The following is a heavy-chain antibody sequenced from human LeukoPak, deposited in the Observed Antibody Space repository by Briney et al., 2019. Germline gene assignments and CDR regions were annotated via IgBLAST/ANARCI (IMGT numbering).Heavy chain of an antibody. J-gene: IGHJ5*02. D-gene: IGHD3-22*01. V-gene: IGHV4-59*01. CDR1: GGSISSYY. CDR2: IYYSGST. CDR3: ARDKYYYDSSNWFDP. Sequence: PSETLSLTRTVSGGSISSYYWSWIRQPPGKGLEWIGYIYYSGSTNYNPSLKSRVTISVDTSKNQFSLKLSSVTAADTAVYYCARDKYYYDSSNWFDPWGQGTLVTVSS.